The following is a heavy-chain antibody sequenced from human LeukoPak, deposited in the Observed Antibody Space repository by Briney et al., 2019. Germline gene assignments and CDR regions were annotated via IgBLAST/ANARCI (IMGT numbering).Heavy chain of an antibody. D-gene: IGHD6-19*01. CDR3: ARDPRDSSGFYSSGWYGGFDC. CDR2: IYYSGST. J-gene: IGHJ4*02. V-gene: IGHV4-59*01. Sequence: SETLSLTCTVSGGSISSYYWSWIRQPPGKGLEWIGYIYYSGSTNYNPSLKSRVTISVDTSKNQFSLKLSSVTAADTAVYYCARDPRDSSGFYSSGWYGGFDCWGQGTLVTVSS. CDR1: GGSISSYY.